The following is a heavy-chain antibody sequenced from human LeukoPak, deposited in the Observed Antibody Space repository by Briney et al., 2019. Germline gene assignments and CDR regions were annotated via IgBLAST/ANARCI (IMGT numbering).Heavy chain of an antibody. J-gene: IGHJ3*02. D-gene: IGHD6-19*01. V-gene: IGHV3-48*03. CDR1: GFTFSSYE. Sequence: GGSLRLSCAASGFTFSSYEMNWVRQAPGKGLEWVSYISSSGSTIYYADSVKGRFTISRDNAKNSLYLQMNSLRAEDTALYYCAKGISGWSKDAFDIWGQGTMVTVSS. CDR3: AKGISGWSKDAFDI. CDR2: ISSSGSTI.